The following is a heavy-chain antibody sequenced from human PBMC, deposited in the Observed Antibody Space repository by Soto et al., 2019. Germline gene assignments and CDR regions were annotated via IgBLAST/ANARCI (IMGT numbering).Heavy chain of an antibody. Sequence: QVQLQESGPGLVKPSETLSLTCTVSGGSVSSGSYYWSWIRQPPGKGLEWIGYFYFSGSTNYNPSPKSRASRSVDTSKNQFSLKLSSVTAADTAVYYCARDGYGMDVWGQGTTVTVSS. V-gene: IGHV4-61*01. CDR2: FYFSGST. J-gene: IGHJ6*02. CDR3: ARDGYGMDV. CDR1: GGSVSSGSYY.